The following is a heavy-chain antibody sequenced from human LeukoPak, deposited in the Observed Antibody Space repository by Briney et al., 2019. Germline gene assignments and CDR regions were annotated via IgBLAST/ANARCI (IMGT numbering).Heavy chain of an antibody. D-gene: IGHD6-13*01. J-gene: IGHJ4*02. V-gene: IGHV4-34*01. CDR1: GGSFSGYY. CDR2: INHSGST. Sequence: SETLSLTCAVYGGSFSGYYWSWIRQPPGKGLEWIGEINHSGSTNYNPSLKSRVTISVDTSKNQFSLKLSSVTAADTAVYYCARGSRAQPAHDYWGQGTLVTVSS. CDR3: ARGSRAQPAHDY.